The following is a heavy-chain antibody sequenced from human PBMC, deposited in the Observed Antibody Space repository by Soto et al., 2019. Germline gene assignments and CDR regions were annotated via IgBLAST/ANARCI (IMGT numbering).Heavy chain of an antibody. CDR3: ARDPGYCSSTSCPYFDY. Sequence: ASVKVSCTASGYSFTGYYMHWVRQAPGQGLEWMGWINPNSGGTNYAQKFQGWVTMTRDTSISTAYMELSRLRSDDTAVYYCARDPGYCSSTSCPYFDYWGQGTLVTVSS. V-gene: IGHV1-2*04. CDR1: GYSFTGYY. CDR2: INPNSGGT. J-gene: IGHJ4*02. D-gene: IGHD2-2*01.